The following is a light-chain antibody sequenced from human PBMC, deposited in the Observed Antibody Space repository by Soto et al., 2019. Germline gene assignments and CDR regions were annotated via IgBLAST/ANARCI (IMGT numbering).Light chain of an antibody. CDR2: DVS. CDR1: SSDVGGYNY. CDR3: SSYTSSSTPYV. V-gene: IGLV2-14*01. J-gene: IGLJ1*01. Sequence: ALTQPASVSGSPGQSITLSCTGTSSDVGGYNYVSWYQQHPGKAPKLMIYDVSSRPSGVSNRFSGAKSGNTASLTISGLQTEDEADYYCSSYTSSSTPYVFGTGTKLTVL.